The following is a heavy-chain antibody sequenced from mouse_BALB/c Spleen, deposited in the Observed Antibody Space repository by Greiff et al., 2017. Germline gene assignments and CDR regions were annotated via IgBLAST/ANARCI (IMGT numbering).Heavy chain of an antibody. V-gene: IGHV1-67*01. CDR2: ISTYYGNT. CDR1: GYTFTDYA. CDR3: ARLDYDGAY. J-gene: IGHJ3*01. D-gene: IGHD2-4*01. Sequence: QVQLQQSGPELVRPGVSVKISCKGSGYTFTDYAMHWVKQSHAKSLEWIGVISTYYGNTNYNRKFKGKATMTVDKSSSTAYMELARLTSEDSAIYYCARLDYDGAYWGQGTLVTVSA.